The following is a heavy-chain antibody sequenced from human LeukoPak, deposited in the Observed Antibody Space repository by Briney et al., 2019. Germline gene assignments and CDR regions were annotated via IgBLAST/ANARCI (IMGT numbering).Heavy chain of an antibody. J-gene: IGHJ3*02. CDR2: INHSGST. CDR3: ASGTDYDILTGYRDAFDI. Sequence: SETLSLTCAVYGGSFSGYYWSWIRQPPGKGLEWIGEINHSGSTNYNPSLKSRVTISVDTSKNQFSLKLSSVTAADTAVYYCASGTDYDILTGYRDAFDIWGLGKMVTVSS. D-gene: IGHD3-9*01. V-gene: IGHV4-34*01. CDR1: GGSFSGYY.